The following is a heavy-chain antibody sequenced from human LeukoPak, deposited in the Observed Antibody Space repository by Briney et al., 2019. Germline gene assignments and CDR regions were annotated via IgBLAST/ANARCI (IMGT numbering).Heavy chain of an antibody. V-gene: IGHV3-33*06. D-gene: IGHD2-15*01. Sequence: GGALRLSCAASGFTFSSYGMHWVRQAPGKGLEWVAVIWYDGSNKYYADSVKGRFTISRDNSKNTLYLQMNSLRAEDTAVYYCAKCVGPDIVVVVASVWGQGTTVTVSS. CDR2: IWYDGSNK. CDR1: GFTFSSYG. J-gene: IGHJ6*01. CDR3: AKCVGPDIVVVVASV.